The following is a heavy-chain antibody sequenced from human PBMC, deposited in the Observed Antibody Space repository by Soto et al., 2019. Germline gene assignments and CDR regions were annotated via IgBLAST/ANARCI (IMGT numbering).Heavy chain of an antibody. J-gene: IGHJ6*02. CDR3: ARGFSSVSMDA. Sequence: SETLSLTCTVSGDSVSSGGYYWSWIRQPPGRGLEWIGYIYSSGSANYNPSLKSRVTISRDTSKNQISLKVASVTAADTAGYYCARGFSSVSMDAWGQGTTVTVSS. CDR2: IYSSGSA. V-gene: IGHV4-61*08. CDR1: GDSVSSGGYY. D-gene: IGHD6-19*01.